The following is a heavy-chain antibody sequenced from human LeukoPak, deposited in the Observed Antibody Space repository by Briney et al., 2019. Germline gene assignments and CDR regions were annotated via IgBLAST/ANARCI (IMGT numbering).Heavy chain of an antibody. CDR1: GGTFSRYA. V-gene: IGHV1-69*13. Sequence: GASVKVSCKASGGTFSRYAISWVRQAPGPGLEWMGGIIPIFGTANYAQKFQGRVTITADESTSTAYMELSSLRSEDTAVYYCAREGYCSSTSCPSTSYYYYGMDVWGQGTTVTVSS. J-gene: IGHJ6*02. D-gene: IGHD2-2*01. CDR2: IIPIFGTA. CDR3: AREGYCSSTSCPSTSYYYYGMDV.